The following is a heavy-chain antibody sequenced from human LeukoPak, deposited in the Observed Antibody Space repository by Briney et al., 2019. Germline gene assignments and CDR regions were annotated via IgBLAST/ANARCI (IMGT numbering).Heavy chain of an antibody. J-gene: IGHJ4*02. CDR3: ARETHYYYDSSPFDY. CDR1: GFTFDDYA. Sequence: GGSLRLSCAASGFTFDDYAMHWVRQVPGKGLEWVSLITWDGGTTYYADSVKGRFTISRDNAKNSLYLQMNSLRAEDTAVYYCARETHYYYDSSPFDYWGQGTLVTVSS. D-gene: IGHD3-22*01. CDR2: ITWDGGTT. V-gene: IGHV3-43D*03.